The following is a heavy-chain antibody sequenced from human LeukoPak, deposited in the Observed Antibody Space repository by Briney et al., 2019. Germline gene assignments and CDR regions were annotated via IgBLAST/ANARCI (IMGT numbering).Heavy chain of an antibody. Sequence: SETLSLTCTVSGGSISSYYWTWHRQPPGQGREWIGYIYYSGSTNYNPSHKSRVTMSVDTSKNQFSLKLNSVTAADTAVYYCARGSGSSWLYWGQGTLVTVSS. V-gene: IGHV4-59*08. CDR2: IYYSGST. J-gene: IGHJ4*02. CDR1: GGSISSYY. CDR3: ARGSGSSWLY. D-gene: IGHD6-13*01.